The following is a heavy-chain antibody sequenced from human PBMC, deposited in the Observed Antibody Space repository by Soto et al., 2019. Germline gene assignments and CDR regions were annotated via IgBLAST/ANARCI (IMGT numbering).Heavy chain of an antibody. CDR1: GGSISSGGYY. D-gene: IGHD3-22*01. J-gene: IGHJ6*02. Sequence: SETLSLTCTVSGGSISSGGYYWSWIRQHPGKGLEWIGYIYYSGSTYYNPSLKSRVTISVDTSKNQFSLKLSSVTAADTAVYYCARGPYYYDSSGFSMDVWGQGTTVTVSS. CDR3: ARGPYYYDSSGFSMDV. CDR2: IYYSGST. V-gene: IGHV4-31*03.